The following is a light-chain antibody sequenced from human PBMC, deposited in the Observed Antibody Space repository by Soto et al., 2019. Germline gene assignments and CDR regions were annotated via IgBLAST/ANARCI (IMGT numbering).Light chain of an antibody. CDR2: GES. CDR1: QGISSY. V-gene: IGKV1-8*01. J-gene: IGKJ1*01. Sequence: ALRMTQSPSSFSSSAGDRVTITCRASQGISSYLAWYQQKTGKAPQLLIYGESTLQSGVPSRFSGSGSGTEFTLTISRLQPEDFATYYCQKLNSYPPTFGQGTKVDIK. CDR3: QKLNSYPPT.